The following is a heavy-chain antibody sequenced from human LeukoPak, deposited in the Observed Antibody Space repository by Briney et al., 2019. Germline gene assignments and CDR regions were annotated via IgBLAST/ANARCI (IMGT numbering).Heavy chain of an antibody. V-gene: IGHV1-3*01. D-gene: IGHD2-2*01. CDR2: INAGNGNT. Sequence: ASVKVSCKASGYTFTSYAMHWVRQAPGQRLEWMGWINAGNGNTKYSQKFQGRVTITRDTSASTAYMKLSSLRSEDTAVYYCARVGMEYQLAEMDVWGQGTTVTVSS. J-gene: IGHJ6*02. CDR3: ARVGMEYQLAEMDV. CDR1: GYTFTSYA.